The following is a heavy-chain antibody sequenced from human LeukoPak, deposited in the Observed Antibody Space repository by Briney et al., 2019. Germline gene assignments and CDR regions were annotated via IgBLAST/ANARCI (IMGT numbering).Heavy chain of an antibody. CDR2: ISSSGSTI. J-gene: IGHJ4*02. CDR1: GFTLSDYY. D-gene: IGHD3-10*01. Sequence: GGSLRLSCAASGFTLSDYYMSWIRQAPGKGLEWVSYISSSGSTIYYADSVKGRFTISRDNAKNSLYLQMNSLRAEDTAVYYCARDPWTYYYGSGSNYFDYWGQGTLVTVSS. V-gene: IGHV3-11*01. CDR3: ARDPWTYYYGSGSNYFDY.